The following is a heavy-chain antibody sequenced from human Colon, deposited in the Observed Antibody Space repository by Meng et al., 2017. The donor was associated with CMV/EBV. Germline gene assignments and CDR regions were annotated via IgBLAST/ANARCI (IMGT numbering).Heavy chain of an antibody. V-gene: IGHV4-39*07. Sequence: SETLSLTCPVSGGSISSSSYYWGWIRQPPGKGLEWIGSIYYSGSTYYNPSLKSRVTISVDTSKNQFSLKLSSVTAADTAVYYCARVELLWFGELVHAFDIWGQGTMVTVSS. J-gene: IGHJ3*02. CDR1: GGSISSSSYY. CDR2: IYYSGST. D-gene: IGHD3-10*01. CDR3: ARVELLWFGELVHAFDI.